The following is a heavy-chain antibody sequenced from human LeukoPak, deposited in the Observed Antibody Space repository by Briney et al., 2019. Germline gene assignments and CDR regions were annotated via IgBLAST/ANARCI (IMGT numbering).Heavy chain of an antibody. J-gene: IGHJ4*02. D-gene: IGHD6-19*01. CDR3: ARDRGAVAGTGYFDY. V-gene: IGHV3-23*01. CDR1: GFTFSSYA. Sequence: GGSLRLSCAASGFTFSSYAMSWVRQAPGKGLEWVSAISGSGGSTYYADSVKGRFTISRDNSKNTLYLQMNSLRAEDTAVYYCARDRGAVAGTGYFDYWGQGTLVTVSS. CDR2: ISGSGGST.